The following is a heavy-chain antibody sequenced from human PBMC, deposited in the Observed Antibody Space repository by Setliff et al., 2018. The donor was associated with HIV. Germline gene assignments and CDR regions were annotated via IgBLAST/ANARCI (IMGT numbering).Heavy chain of an antibody. CDR3: AMSPYSSGYSGYDVDY. Sequence: GGSLRLSCAASGFTFSSYGVHWVRQAPGKGLEWVAFIRNDGSDKHYVDSVKGRFTISRDNSKNTLYLQMNSLRAEDTAVYYCAMSPYSSGYSGYDVDYWGQGTLVTVSS. CDR2: IRNDGSDK. V-gene: IGHV3-30*02. J-gene: IGHJ4*02. CDR1: GFTFSSYG. D-gene: IGHD5-12*01.